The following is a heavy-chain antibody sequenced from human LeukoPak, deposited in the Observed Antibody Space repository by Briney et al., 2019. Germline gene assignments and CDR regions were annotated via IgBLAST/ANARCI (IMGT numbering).Heavy chain of an antibody. J-gene: IGHJ5*02. V-gene: IGHV3-15*07. CDR3: ATDFYDST. CDR1: GFTFSNAW. D-gene: IGHD3-22*01. CDR2: IRSNSDGGTI. Sequence: GGSLRLSCATSGFTFSNAWMNWVRQAPGKRLEWVGRIRSNSDGGTIDYAAPVKGRFTLSGDDSKTTLYLQMNSLQTEDTAVYYCATDFYDSTWGQGTLVTVSS.